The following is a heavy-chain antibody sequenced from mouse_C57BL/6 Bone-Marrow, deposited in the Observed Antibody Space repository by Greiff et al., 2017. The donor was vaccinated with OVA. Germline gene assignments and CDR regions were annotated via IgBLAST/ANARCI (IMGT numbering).Heavy chain of an antibody. V-gene: IGHV5-4*01. CDR1: GFTFSSSA. Sequence: EVQLVESGGGLVKPGGSLKLSCAASGFTFSSSAMSWVRQTPEKRLEWVATISDGGSYTYYPDNVKGRFTISRDNAKNNLYLQMSHLKSEDTAMYYCARGETGYDFDYWGQGTTLTVSS. D-gene: IGHD2-14*01. CDR3: ARGETGYDFDY. CDR2: ISDGGSYT. J-gene: IGHJ2*01.